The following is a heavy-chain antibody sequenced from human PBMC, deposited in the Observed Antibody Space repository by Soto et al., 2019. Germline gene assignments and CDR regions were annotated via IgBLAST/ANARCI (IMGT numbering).Heavy chain of an antibody. J-gene: IGHJ4*02. CDR3: GKVADSGDYTVER. CDR2: IRRHTSVT. D-gene: IGHD3-22*01. CDR1: GLTLSTSS. Sequence: EVQLVESGGMLVQPGGSLRLSCAAFGLTLSTSSMNWVRQASGRGLEWISYIRRHTSVTAYADSVKGRFTISRDSAKNSLYLQMDSLRVEDTAVYYCGKVADSGDYTVERWGQGNLVTVSS. V-gene: IGHV3-48*01.